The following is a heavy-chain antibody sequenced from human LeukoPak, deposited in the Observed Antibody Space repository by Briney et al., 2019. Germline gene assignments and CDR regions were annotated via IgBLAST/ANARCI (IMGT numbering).Heavy chain of an antibody. V-gene: IGHV4-4*02. J-gene: IGHJ4*02. CDR1: GGSISSNNW. D-gene: IGHD2/OR15-2a*01. Sequence: SETLSLTCAVSGGSISSNNWWGWVRQPPGKGLEWIGEIYHSGSPNYNPSLKSRVTISVDKSRNHFSLNLSSVTAADTAVYYCARGPFDWGQGTLVTVSS. CDR2: IYHSGSP. CDR3: ARGPFD.